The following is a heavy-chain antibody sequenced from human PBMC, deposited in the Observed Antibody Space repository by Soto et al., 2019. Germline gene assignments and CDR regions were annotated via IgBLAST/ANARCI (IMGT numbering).Heavy chain of an antibody. D-gene: IGHD3-10*01. J-gene: IGHJ6*02. V-gene: IGHV4-34*01. CDR2: INNSGST. CDR3: ARGHNYGSGNFYGMDX. Sequence: PSETLSLTCAVYGGSFSGYYWSWIRQPPGKGLEWILEINNSGSTNYNPSLKSRVTISVDTSKNQFSLKLSSVTAADTAVYYCARGHNYGSGNFYGMDXWGQVTTVTLS. CDR1: GGSFSGYY.